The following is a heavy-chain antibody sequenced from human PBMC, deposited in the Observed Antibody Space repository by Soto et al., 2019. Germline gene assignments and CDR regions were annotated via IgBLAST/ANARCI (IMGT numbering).Heavy chain of an antibody. CDR2: ISGSGGST. CDR3: ATLWFGELLWSPSGY. D-gene: IGHD3-10*01. J-gene: IGHJ4*02. CDR1: GFTFSSYA. Sequence: EVQLLESGGGLVQPGGSLRLSCAASGFTFSSYAMSWVRQAPGKGLEWVSAISGSGGSTYYADSVKGRFTISRDNSKNTLYLQMNSLRAEDTAVYYCATLWFGELLWSPSGYWGQGTLVTVSS. V-gene: IGHV3-23*01.